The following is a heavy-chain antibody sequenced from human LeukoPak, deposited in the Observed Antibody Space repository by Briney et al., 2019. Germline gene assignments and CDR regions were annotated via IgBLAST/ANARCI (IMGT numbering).Heavy chain of an antibody. D-gene: IGHD6-13*01. CDR3: ARDPSSSWYGTNWFDP. CDR1: GFTFSSYS. CDR2: ISSSSSTI. V-gene: IGHV3-48*01. Sequence: GGSLRLSCAASGFTFSSYSMNWARQAPGKGLEWVSYISSSSSTIYYADSVKGRFTISRDNAKNSLYLQMNSLRAEDTAVYYCARDPSSSWYGTNWFDPWGQGTLVTVSS. J-gene: IGHJ5*02.